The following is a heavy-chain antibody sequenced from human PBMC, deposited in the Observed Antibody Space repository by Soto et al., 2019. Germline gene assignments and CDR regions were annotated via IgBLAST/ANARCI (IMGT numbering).Heavy chain of an antibody. Sequence: VGSLRLSCAASGFTFSSYAMSWVRQAPGKGLEWVSAISGSGGSTYYADSVKGRFTISRDNSKNTLYLQMNSLRAEDTAVYYCAKDAHYDFWSGYYGMDVWGQGTTVTVSS. V-gene: IGHV3-23*01. CDR3: AKDAHYDFWSGYYGMDV. CDR2: ISGSGGST. D-gene: IGHD3-3*01. J-gene: IGHJ6*02. CDR1: GFTFSSYA.